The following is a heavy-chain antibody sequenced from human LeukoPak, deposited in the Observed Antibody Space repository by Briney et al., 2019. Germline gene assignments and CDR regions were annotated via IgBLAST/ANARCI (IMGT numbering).Heavy chain of an antibody. V-gene: IGHV3-11*04. Sequence: SGGSLRLSCAASGFTFSDNYMSWIRQAPGKGLEWVSYISSSGNTTKNADSVKGRFTITRDNSKNTLYLQMNSLRAEDTAVYYCARGPSGYHNTGGQGTLVTVSS. D-gene: IGHD5-12*01. CDR2: ISSSGNTT. J-gene: IGHJ4*02. CDR1: GFTFSDNY. CDR3: ARGPSGYHNT.